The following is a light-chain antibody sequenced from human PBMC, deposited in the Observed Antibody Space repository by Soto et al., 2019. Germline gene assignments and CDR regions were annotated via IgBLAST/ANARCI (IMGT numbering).Light chain of an antibody. V-gene: IGKV1-39*01. CDR2: AAS. CDR3: QQSYSTPLT. Sequence: DIQMTQSPSSLSASVGDRVTITCRASQSIRSYLNWYQQKPGEAPNLLIYAASSLQTGVPSRFSGSGSGTDFTLTISNLQPEDFATYYCQQSYSTPLTFGGGTKVDIK. J-gene: IGKJ4*01. CDR1: QSIRSY.